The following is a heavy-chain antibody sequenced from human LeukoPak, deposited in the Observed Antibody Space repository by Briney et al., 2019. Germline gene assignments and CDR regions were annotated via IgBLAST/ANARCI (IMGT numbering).Heavy chain of an antibody. D-gene: IGHD3-10*01. J-gene: IGHJ5*02. V-gene: IGHV4-39*01. CDR3: ARFASGLTPSPHRP. CDR2: IYYSGST. CDR1: GGSISSSSYY. Sequence: SETLSLTCTVSGGSISSSSYYWGWIRQPPGKGLEWIGSIYYSGSTYYNPSLKSRVTISVDTSKNQFSLKLSSVTAADTAVYYCARFASGLTPSPHRPWGQGTLVTVSS.